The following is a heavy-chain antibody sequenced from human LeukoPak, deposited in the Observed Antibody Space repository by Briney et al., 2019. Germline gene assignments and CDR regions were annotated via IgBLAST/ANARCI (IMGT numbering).Heavy chain of an antibody. CDR2: FDPEDYYT. CDR1: GYTLTELS. Sequence: GASVTVSCKVSGYTLTELSMHWVRQAPGKGLEWMGGFDPEDYYTIYAQKFQGRVTMTEDTSTDTAYMELSSLRSEDTAVYYCATGQGYYDSSGYWNYWGQGTLVTVSS. D-gene: IGHD3-22*01. CDR3: ATGQGYYDSSGYWNY. V-gene: IGHV1-24*01. J-gene: IGHJ4*02.